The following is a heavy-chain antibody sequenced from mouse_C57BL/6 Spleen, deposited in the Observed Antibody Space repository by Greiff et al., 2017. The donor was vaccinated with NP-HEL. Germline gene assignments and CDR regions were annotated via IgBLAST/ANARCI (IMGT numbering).Heavy chain of an antibody. CDR1: GYAFSSSW. J-gene: IGHJ3*01. Sequence: VQLQQSGPELVKPGASVKISCKASGYAFSSSWMNWVKQRPGKGLEWIGRIYPGDGDTNYNGKFKGKATLTADKSSSTAYMQLSSLTSEDSAVYFGARDDGYYLAWFAYWGQGTLVTVSA. V-gene: IGHV1-82*01. CDR3: ARDDGYYLAWFAY. D-gene: IGHD2-3*01. CDR2: IYPGDGDT.